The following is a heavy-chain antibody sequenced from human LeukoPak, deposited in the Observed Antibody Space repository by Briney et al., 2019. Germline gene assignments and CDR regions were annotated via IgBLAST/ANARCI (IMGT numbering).Heavy chain of an antibody. CDR2: ITGSGGSA. J-gene: IGHJ5*02. CDR3: AKDRGNYDSSGYYH. CDR1: VFSFSSYA. V-gene: IGHV3-23*01. D-gene: IGHD3-22*01. Sequence: GGSLRLSCAASVFSFSSYAMSWVRQAPGKGLEWVSGITGSGGSANYADSVKGRFTISRDNSKNTLYLQMNSLRAEDTAVYYCAKDRGNYDSSGYYHWGQGTLVTVSS.